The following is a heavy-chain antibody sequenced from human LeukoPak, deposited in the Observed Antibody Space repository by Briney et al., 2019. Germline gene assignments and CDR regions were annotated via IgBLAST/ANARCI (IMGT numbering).Heavy chain of an antibody. CDR3: ARTFGGRDDY. V-gene: IGHV1-69*13. CDR1: GGTFSSYA. CDR2: IISILGTA. J-gene: IGHJ4*02. Sequence: ASVKVSCKASGGTFSSYAISWVRQAPGQGLEWMGGIISILGTANYARKFRGRVTITADESTSTAYMELSSLRSEDTAVYYCARTFGGRDDYWGQGTLVTISS. D-gene: IGHD3-16*01.